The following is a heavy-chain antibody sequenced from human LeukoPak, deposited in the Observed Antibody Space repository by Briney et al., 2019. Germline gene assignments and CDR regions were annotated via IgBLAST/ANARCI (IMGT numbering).Heavy chain of an antibody. CDR1: GGSISSSSYY. J-gene: IGHJ4*02. D-gene: IGHD4-17*01. CDR2: IYYSGST. Sequence: PSETLSLTCNVSGGSISSSSYYWGWIRQPPGKGLEWIGSIYYSGSTYYNPSLKSRVTISVDTSKNQFSLKLSSVTAADTAVYYCARDAGRSDYGAGPVDYWGQGTLVTVSS. CDR3: ARDAGRSDYGAGPVDY. V-gene: IGHV4-39*07.